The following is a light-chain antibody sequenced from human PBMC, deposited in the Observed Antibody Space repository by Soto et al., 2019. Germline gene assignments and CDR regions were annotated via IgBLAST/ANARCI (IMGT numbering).Light chain of an antibody. CDR1: LSVGSG. V-gene: IGKV3-15*01. CDR2: GAS. Sequence: EIVLTQSPATLSVSPGDRVTLSCRASLSVGSGHAWCQQKHRQDPTLLIYGASISATGVPARLSGSGSGTAVTITIDSRQSDDVADYYCQQYFRWPPWTFGQGTKVDIK. J-gene: IGKJ1*01. CDR3: QQYFRWPPWT.